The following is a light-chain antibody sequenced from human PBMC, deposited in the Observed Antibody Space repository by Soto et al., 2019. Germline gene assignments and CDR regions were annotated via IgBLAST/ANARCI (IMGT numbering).Light chain of an antibody. CDR3: QQSDTTPRT. J-gene: IGKJ3*01. Sequence: DIPMTQSPSSLSASVGDRVTITCRASQSISTCLNWYQQKPGKAPKLLIYGASNLQNGVSPRFSGSGSGTDFTLTISSLQPEDFATYFCQQSDTTPRTFGPGSKVDIK. CDR1: QSISTC. CDR2: GAS. V-gene: IGKV1-39*01.